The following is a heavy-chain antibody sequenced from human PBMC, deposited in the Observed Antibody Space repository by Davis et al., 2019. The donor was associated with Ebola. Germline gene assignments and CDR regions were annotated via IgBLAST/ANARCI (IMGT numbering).Heavy chain of an antibody. CDR3: ARDGEQWLPFYYGMDV. Sequence: AASVKVSCKASGYTFTGYYMHWVRQAPGQGLEWMGWMNPNSGNTGYAQKLQGRVTMTTDTSTNTAYMELRSLRSDDTAVYYCARDGEQWLPFYYGMDVWGQGTTVTVSS. D-gene: IGHD6-19*01. J-gene: IGHJ6*02. CDR2: MNPNSGNT. V-gene: IGHV1-18*04. CDR1: GYTFTGYY.